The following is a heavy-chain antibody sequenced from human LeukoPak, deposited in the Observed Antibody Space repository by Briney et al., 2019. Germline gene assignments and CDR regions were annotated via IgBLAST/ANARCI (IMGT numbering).Heavy chain of an antibody. Sequence: PGGSLRLSCAASGFTFSDYAMSWVRQALGKGLKWVSVISGSGGSTYNVDPVKGRFTISRHNSKNTLYLQMNSLRAEDTAVYYCAKSVESAVTTNPYFDYWGQGILVTVSS. CDR3: AKSVESAVTTNPYFDY. CDR1: GFTFSDYA. V-gene: IGHV3-23*01. CDR2: ISGSGGST. J-gene: IGHJ4*02. D-gene: IGHD4-17*01.